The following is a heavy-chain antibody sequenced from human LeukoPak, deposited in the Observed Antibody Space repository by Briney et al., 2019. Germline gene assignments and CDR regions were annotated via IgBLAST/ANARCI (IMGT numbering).Heavy chain of an antibody. V-gene: IGHV1-8*01. D-gene: IGHD4-17*01. CDR3: ARAGGYGDYSIYYYGMDV. CDR2: MNPNSGNT. CDR1: GYTFNSND. J-gene: IGHJ6*02. Sequence: ASVKVSCKASGYTFNSNDINWVRQATGQGLEWMGWMNPNSGNTGYAQRFQGRVTMTRNTSISTAYMELSSLRSDDTAVYYCARAGGYGDYSIYYYGMDVWGQGTRSPSR.